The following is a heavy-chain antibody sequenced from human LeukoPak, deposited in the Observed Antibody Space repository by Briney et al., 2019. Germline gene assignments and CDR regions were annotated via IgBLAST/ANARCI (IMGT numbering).Heavy chain of an antibody. CDR3: ARHTVTGVDWFDP. J-gene: IGHJ5*02. D-gene: IGHD7-27*01. CDR1: GFTFSSYS. Sequence: PGGSLRLSCAASGFTFSSYSMNWVRQAPGKGLEWVSSISSSSSYIYYADSVKGRFTISRDNAKNSLYLQMNSLRAEDTAVYYCARHTVTGVDWFDPWGQGTLVTVSS. CDR2: ISSSSSYI. V-gene: IGHV3-21*01.